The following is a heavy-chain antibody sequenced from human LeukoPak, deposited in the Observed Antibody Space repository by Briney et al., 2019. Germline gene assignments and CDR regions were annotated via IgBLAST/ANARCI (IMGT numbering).Heavy chain of an antibody. D-gene: IGHD6-19*01. CDR2: ISGSGDRT. Sequence: GGSLRLSCAASGFMFSSYAMNWVRQAPGKGLEWVSVISGSGDRTYYADSVKGRFSISRDNSKNTLYLQMNSLRAEDTAVYYCAKATGWYLGDASDIWGQGTMVTVSS. J-gene: IGHJ3*02. CDR1: GFMFSSYA. V-gene: IGHV3-23*01. CDR3: AKATGWYLGDASDI.